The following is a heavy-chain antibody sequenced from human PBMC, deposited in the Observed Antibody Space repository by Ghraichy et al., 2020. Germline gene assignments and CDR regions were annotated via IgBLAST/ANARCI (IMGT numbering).Heavy chain of an antibody. J-gene: IGHJ6*02. CDR1: GFTVSSNY. Sequence: GGSLRLSCAASGFTVSSNYMSWVRQAPGKGLEWVSVIYSGGTTYHADAVKGRFTISRDNSENTLYLQMDSLRAEDTAVYYCARGITGTGWLYYGLDVWGQGTTVTVSS. D-gene: IGHD1-7*01. CDR3: ARGITGTGWLYYGLDV. CDR2: IYSGGTT. V-gene: IGHV3-66*01.